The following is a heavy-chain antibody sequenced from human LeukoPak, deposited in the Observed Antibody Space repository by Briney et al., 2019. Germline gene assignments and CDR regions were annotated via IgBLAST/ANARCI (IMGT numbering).Heavy chain of an antibody. V-gene: IGHV3-53*01. CDR1: GFTVSSNY. Sequence: GGSLRLSCAASGFTVSSNYTSWVRQAPGKGLEWVSVIYSGGSTYYADSVKGRFTISRDNSKNTLYLQMNSLRAEDTAVYYCARETSTYFDYWGQGTLVTVSS. CDR2: IYSGGST. CDR3: ARETSTYFDY. D-gene: IGHD2-2*01. J-gene: IGHJ4*02.